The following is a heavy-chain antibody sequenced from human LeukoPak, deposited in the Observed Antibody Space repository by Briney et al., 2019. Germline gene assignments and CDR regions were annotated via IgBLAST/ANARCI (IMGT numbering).Heavy chain of an antibody. Sequence: ASVKVSCKASGYTFTGYYMHWVRQAPGQGLEWMGWINPNSGGTNYAQKFQGWVTMTRDTSISTAYMELSRLRSDDTAVYYCARGGSGYEDYYYGMDVWGQGTTVTVSS. D-gene: IGHD5-12*01. CDR1: GYTFTGYY. CDR3: ARGGSGYEDYYYGMDV. J-gene: IGHJ6*02. V-gene: IGHV1-2*04. CDR2: INPNSGGT.